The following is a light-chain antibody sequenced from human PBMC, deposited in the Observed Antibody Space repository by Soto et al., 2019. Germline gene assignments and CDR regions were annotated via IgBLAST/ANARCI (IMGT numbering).Light chain of an antibody. Sequence: EIVLTQSPATLSLSPGERATLSCRASQSVRNSLAWYQQKPGQAPRLLIYAASHRATGIPTRFSGSGSGTDFTLTISSLQSEDFAVYYCQQYNNWPWTFGQGTKVDIK. CDR1: QSVRNS. V-gene: IGKV3-11*01. J-gene: IGKJ1*01. CDR2: AAS. CDR3: QQYNNWPWT.